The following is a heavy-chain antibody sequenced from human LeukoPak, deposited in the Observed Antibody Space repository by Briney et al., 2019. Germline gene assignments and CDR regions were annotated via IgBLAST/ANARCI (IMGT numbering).Heavy chain of an antibody. D-gene: IGHD3-10*01. Sequence: GGSLRLSCAASGFTFSSYSMNWVRQAPGKGLEWVSSISSSSSYIYYADSVKGRFTISRDNAKNSLYLQMNSLRAEDTAVYYCARGLGSGSYFNDGWGQGTLVTVSS. CDR3: ARGLGSGSYFNDG. CDR1: GFTFSSYS. V-gene: IGHV3-21*01. CDR2: ISSSSSYI. J-gene: IGHJ4*02.